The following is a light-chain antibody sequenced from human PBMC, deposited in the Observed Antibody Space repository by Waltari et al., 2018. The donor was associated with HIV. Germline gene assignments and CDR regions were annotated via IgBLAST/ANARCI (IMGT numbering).Light chain of an antibody. Sequence: EIVMTQSPATLSVSPGRTATLCCRSSQSVASNIAWYQQNPGHTPRLLIYGASTRATGISPRIRGSESRTNFALTITSLRSEDVAVYYGQQHNNWRWFTFGQGTKRQIK. CDR2: GAS. CDR3: QQHNNWRWFT. J-gene: IGKJ2*01. V-gene: IGKV3-15*01. CDR1: QSVASN.